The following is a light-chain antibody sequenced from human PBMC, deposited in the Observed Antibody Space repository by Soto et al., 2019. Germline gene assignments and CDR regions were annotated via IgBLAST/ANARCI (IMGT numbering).Light chain of an antibody. CDR3: QERSKWPLYT. V-gene: IGKV3-15*01. Sequence: EVVMTQSPTTLSVSPGERATLSRRASQSFGSKLIWYQHKPGQDHRLLIYGSSARATGIPARVSGSGSGTGFTLAISSVQSEDSATYYCQERSKWPLYTFGQGTKLEIK. CDR1: QSFGSK. J-gene: IGKJ2*01. CDR2: GSS.